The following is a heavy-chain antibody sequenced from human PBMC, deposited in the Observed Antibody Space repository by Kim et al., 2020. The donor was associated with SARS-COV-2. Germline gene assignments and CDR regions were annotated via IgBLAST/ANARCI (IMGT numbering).Heavy chain of an antibody. J-gene: IGHJ4*02. CDR3: ARGREVGIAVAGTINY. D-gene: IGHD6-19*01. Sequence: ASVKVSCKASGYTFTGYYMHWVRQAPGQGLEWMGWINPNSGGTNYAQKFQGRVTMTRDTSISTAYMELSRLRSDDTAVYYCARGREVGIAVAGTINYWGQGTLVTVSS. V-gene: IGHV1-2*02. CDR1: GYTFTGYY. CDR2: INPNSGGT.